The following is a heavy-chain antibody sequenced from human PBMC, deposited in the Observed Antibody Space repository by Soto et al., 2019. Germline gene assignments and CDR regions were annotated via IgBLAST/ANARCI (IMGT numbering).Heavy chain of an antibody. CDR2: INAGNGNT. CDR3: ARSDYDFWSGSSGYYYYYFMDV. D-gene: IGHD3-3*01. V-gene: IGHV1-3*01. Sequence: ASVKVSCKASGYTFTSYAMHWVRQAPGQRLEWMGWINAGNGNTKYSQKFQGRVTITRDTSASTAYMELSSLRSEDTAVYYCARSDYDFWSGSSGYYYYYFMDVWGQGTTVTVSS. J-gene: IGHJ6*02. CDR1: GYTFTSYA.